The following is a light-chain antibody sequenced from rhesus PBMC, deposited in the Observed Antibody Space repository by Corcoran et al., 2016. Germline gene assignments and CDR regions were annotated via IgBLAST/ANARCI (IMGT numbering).Light chain of an antibody. CDR1: QGISTY. J-gene: IGKJ1*01. Sequence: DIQMTQSPSSLSASVGDRVTITCRASQGISTYLNWYQQKPGKAPKRLIYAASSLESGVPSRFSGSGSGTDFTLPISSLQPGDFATYYCLQFNSDPWTFGQGTKVEI. CDR3: LQFNSDPWT. V-gene: IGKV1-43*02. CDR2: AAS.